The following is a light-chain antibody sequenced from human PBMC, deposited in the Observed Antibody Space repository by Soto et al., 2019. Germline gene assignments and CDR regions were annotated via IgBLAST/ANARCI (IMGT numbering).Light chain of an antibody. CDR3: QHRSNWPWT. CDR1: QSVSSY. Sequence: EIVLTQSPATLSLSPGERATLSCRASQSVSSYLAWYQQKPGQAPRLLIYDASNRATGIPARFSGSGSGTEFTLTIRSLEPEDFAVYYCQHRSNWPWTFGQGTKVEIK. V-gene: IGKV3-11*01. J-gene: IGKJ1*01. CDR2: DAS.